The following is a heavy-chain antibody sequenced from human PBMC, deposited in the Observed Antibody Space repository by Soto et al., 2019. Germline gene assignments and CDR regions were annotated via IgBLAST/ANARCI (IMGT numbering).Heavy chain of an antibody. V-gene: IGHV3-21*01. CDR3: VREDGKVGTTSAFDY. D-gene: IGHD1-26*01. CDR2: INGRGNYI. J-gene: IGHJ4*02. Sequence: EVQVVESGGDLVKPGGSLRLSCASSGFTFSTYTMNWVRQAPGKGLEWVSSINGRGNYIYYAESVKGRFTISRDNAKNSLYLQMDRLRAEDTALYYCVREDGKVGTTSAFDYWGLGALFTVSS. CDR1: GFTFSTYT.